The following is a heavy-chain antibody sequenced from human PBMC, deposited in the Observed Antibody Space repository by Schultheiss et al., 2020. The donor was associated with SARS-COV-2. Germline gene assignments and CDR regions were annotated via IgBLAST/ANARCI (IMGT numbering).Heavy chain of an antibody. Sequence: SETLSLTCAVYGGSFSGYYWSWIRQPPGKGLEWIGYIYYSGSTNYNPSLKSRVTISVDTSKNQFSLKLSSVTAADTAVYYCARLRVGATGNWFDPWGQGTLVTVSS. CDR1: GGSFSGYY. J-gene: IGHJ5*02. CDR2: IYYSGST. CDR3: ARLRVGATGNWFDP. D-gene: IGHD1-26*01. V-gene: IGHV4-59*08.